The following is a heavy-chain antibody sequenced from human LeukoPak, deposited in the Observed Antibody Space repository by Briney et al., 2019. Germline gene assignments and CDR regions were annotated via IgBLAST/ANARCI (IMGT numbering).Heavy chain of an antibody. CDR1: GFSVSSFG. CDR3: AQGFSSGWYPY. D-gene: IGHD6-19*01. V-gene: IGHV3-23*01. J-gene: IGHJ4*02. Sequence: GGSLKLSCTASGFSVSSFGMSWVRQAPGKGLEWIPTINVSGETTWCADSVMGRFIISRDNSKNTLYLQLSSLRAEDTAVYYCAQGFSSGWYPYWGQGSLVSVSS. CDR2: INVSGETT.